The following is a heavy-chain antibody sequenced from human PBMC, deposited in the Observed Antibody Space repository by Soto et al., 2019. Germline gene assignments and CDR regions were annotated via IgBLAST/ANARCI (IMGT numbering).Heavy chain of an antibody. CDR2: IHSDGSST. J-gene: IGHJ3*01. Sequence: EVQLVESGGGLVRPGGSLRLSCAASGFTFSYYWMHWVRQAPGKGLVWVSRIHSDGSSTTYADFVKGRFIISRDNARNTVELQMNSVRVEDTAVYYCARGDRGAFDLWGQGTVVTVPS. V-gene: IGHV3-74*01. CDR1: GFTFSYYW. D-gene: IGHD1-26*01. CDR3: ARGDRGAFDL.